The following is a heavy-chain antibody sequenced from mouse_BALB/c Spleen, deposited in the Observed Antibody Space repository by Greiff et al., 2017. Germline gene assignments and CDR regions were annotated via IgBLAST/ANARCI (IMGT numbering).Heavy chain of an antibody. Sequence: EVQLVESGGGLVKPGGSLKLSCAASGFAFSSYDMSWVRQTPEKRLEWVAYISSGGGSTYYPDTVKGRFTISRDNAKNTLYLQMSSLKSEDTAMYYCARHRGGNPAWFAYWGQGTLVTVSA. D-gene: IGHD2-1*01. CDR1: GFAFSSYD. CDR2: ISSGGGST. V-gene: IGHV5-12-1*01. J-gene: IGHJ3*01. CDR3: ARHRGGNPAWFAY.